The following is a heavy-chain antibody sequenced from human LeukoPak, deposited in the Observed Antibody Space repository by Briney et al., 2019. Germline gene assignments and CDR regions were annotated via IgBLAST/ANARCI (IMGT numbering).Heavy chain of an antibody. CDR3: AKCSANYYNDAFDI. D-gene: IGHD3-10*02. CDR1: GFTFINAW. V-gene: IGHV3-23*01. Sequence: PGGSLRLSCAASGFTFINAWMNWVRQAPGKGLEWVAVIRGGGGVSFYSDSVKGRFTISRDNSKNTLYLQMNSLRAEDTAMYYCAKCSANYYNDAFDIWGRGTMVTVSS. J-gene: IGHJ3*02. CDR2: IRGGGGVS.